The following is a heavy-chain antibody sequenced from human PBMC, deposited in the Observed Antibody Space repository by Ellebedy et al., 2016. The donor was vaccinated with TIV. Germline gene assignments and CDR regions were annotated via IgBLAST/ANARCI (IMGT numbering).Heavy chain of an antibody. CDR1: GFNFNMYW. CDR2: IKEDGTAK. Sequence: GGSLRLSXTASGFNFNMYWMCWVRQAPGEGLEGVANIKEDGTAKYYEDSVKGRFTISKDNTRNSVYLQMSDLRVEDTAVYYCAVVDSLYRFDWLDPWGQGTLVTVSS. J-gene: IGHJ5*02. D-gene: IGHD3-9*01. V-gene: IGHV3-7*01. CDR3: AVVDSLYRFDWLDP.